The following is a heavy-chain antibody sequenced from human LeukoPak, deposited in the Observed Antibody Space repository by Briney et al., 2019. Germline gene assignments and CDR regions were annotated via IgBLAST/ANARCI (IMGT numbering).Heavy chain of an antibody. V-gene: IGHV4-39*07. CDR2: IYTSGST. CDR3: AREEYSRYFDY. D-gene: IGHD6-6*01. CDR1: GGSITSSSYY. J-gene: IGHJ4*02. Sequence: SETLSLTCSVSGGSITSSSYYWGWIRQPPEKGLEWIGRIYTSGSTNYNPSLKSRVTISVDTSKNQFSLKLSSVTAADTAVYYCAREEYSRYFDYWGQGTLVTVSS.